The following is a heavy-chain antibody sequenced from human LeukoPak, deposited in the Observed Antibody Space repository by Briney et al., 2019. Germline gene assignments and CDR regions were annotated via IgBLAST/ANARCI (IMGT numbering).Heavy chain of an antibody. CDR3: ARTPRHHDAFDI. J-gene: IGHJ3*02. V-gene: IGHV3-21*01. Sequence: KPGGSLRLSCAASGFTFSSYSMNGVRQAPGKGLEWVSSISSSSSYIYYADSVKGRFTISRDNAKNSLYLQMNSLRAEDTAVYYCARTPRHHDAFDIWGQGTMVTVSS. CDR2: ISSSSSYI. CDR1: GFTFSSYS.